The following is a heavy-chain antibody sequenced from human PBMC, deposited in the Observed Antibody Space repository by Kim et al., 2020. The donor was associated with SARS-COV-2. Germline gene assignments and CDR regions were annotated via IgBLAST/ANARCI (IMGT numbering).Heavy chain of an antibody. CDR2: IGTAGDT. D-gene: IGHD6-13*01. Sequence: GGSLRLSCAASGFTFSSYDMHWVRQATGKGLEWVSAIGTAGDTYYPGSVKGRFTISRENAKNSLYLQMNSLRAGDTAVYYCAREKVAAAGTRYYYYGMDVWGQGTTVTVSS. CDR3: AREKVAAAGTRYYYYGMDV. CDR1: GFTFSSYD. V-gene: IGHV3-13*01. J-gene: IGHJ6*02.